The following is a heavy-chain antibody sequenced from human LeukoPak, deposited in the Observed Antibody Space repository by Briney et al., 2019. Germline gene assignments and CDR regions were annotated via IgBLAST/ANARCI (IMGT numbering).Heavy chain of an antibody. CDR2: ISSSSSTI. D-gene: IGHD2-15*01. CDR1: GFTFSSYS. J-gene: IGHJ4*02. V-gene: IGHV3-48*01. Sequence: GGSLRLSCAASGFTFSSYSMNWVRQAPGKGLEWVSYISSSSSTIYYADSVKGRFTISRDNSKNTLYLQMNSLRAEDTAVYYCAKGGDIVVVVAAVSPSYFDYWGQGTLVTVSS. CDR3: AKGGDIVVVVAAVSPSYFDY.